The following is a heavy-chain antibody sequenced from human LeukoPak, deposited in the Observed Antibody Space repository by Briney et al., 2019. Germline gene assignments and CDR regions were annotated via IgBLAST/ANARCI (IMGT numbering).Heavy chain of an antibody. D-gene: IGHD3-22*01. V-gene: IGHV1-18*01. CDR3: ARRGVYYYGSSGRANYYFDF. CDR2: ITPYNGNT. CDR1: GYTFINYG. J-gene: IGHJ4*02. Sequence: ASVKVSCKASGYTFINYGINWVRQAPGQGLEWVGWITPYNGNTNYAQKLQGRVTMTTDTSTSTGYMELRSLRPDDTAMYYCARRGVYYYGSSGRANYYFDFRGQGTLVTVSS.